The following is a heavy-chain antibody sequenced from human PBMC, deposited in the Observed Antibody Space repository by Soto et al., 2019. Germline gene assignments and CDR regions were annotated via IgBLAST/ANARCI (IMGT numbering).Heavy chain of an antibody. CDR3: AKGGAGGYYQFDY. CDR1: GFTFDDYA. CDR2: LTWNSGSI. Sequence: EVQLVESGGGLVQPGRSLRLSCAASGFTFDDYAMHWVRQAPGMGLEWISGLTWNSGSIGYADSVKGRFTISRDNAKNSLFLQMNSLRAEDTALYYCAKGGAGGYYQFDYWGQGTLVTVSS. V-gene: IGHV3-9*01. J-gene: IGHJ4*02. D-gene: IGHD3-22*01.